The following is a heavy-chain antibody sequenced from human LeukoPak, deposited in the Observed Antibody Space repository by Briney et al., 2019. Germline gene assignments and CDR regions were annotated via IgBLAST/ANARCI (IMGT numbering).Heavy chain of an antibody. CDR2: TYYRSKWYN. D-gene: IGHD3-22*01. V-gene: IGHV6-1*01. Sequence: SQTLSLTCAISGDSVSSNSAAWNWIRQSPSRGLEWLGRTYYRSKWYNDYAVSVKSRITINPDTSKNQFSPQLNSVTPEDTAVYYCAREPDSSGYYNDAFDIWGQGTMVTVSS. J-gene: IGHJ3*02. CDR1: GDSVSSNSAA. CDR3: AREPDSSGYYNDAFDI.